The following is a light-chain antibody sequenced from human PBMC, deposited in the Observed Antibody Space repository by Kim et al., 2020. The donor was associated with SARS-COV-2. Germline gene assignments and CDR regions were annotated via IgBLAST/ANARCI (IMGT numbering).Light chain of an antibody. J-gene: IGKJ5*01. CDR3: QQYSHLIT. CDR2: GAS. Sequence: LAPGERATLSCRASQSVSSGYLAWHQWKPGQAPSLLIYGASIRATGIPDRFSGSGSGTDFTLTISRLEPEDFAVYYCQQYSHLITFGQGTRLEIK. CDR1: QSVSSGY. V-gene: IGKV3-20*01.